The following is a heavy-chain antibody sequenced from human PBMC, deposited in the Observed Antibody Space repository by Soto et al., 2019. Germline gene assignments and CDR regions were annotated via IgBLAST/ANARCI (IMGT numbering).Heavy chain of an antibody. J-gene: IGHJ4*02. CDR2: IYYSGST. CDR1: GGSISSYY. Sequence: SETLSLTCTVSGGSISSYYSSWIRQPPGKGLEWIGYIYYSGSTNYNPSLKSRVTISVDTSKNQFSLKLSSVTAADTAVYYCARGRPGYSSSSDYWGQGTLGTVPS. CDR3: ARGRPGYSSSSDY. V-gene: IGHV4-59*01. D-gene: IGHD6-6*01.